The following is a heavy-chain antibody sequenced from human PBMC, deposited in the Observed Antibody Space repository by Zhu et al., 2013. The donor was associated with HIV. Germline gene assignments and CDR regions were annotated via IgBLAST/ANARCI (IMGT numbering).Heavy chain of an antibody. CDR1: GYTFTGYF. D-gene: IGHD1-20*01. CDR3: AREDRRLITALDY. CDR2: INPKNGGT. J-gene: IGHJ4*02. Sequence: QVQLVQSGAEVKKPGSSVKVSCKASGYTFTGYFMHWVRQAPRQGLEWMGWINPKNGGTNYAQNFKGRVTMTRDTSIDTAYMDLNNLKSDDTAVYYCAREDRRLITALDYWGQGTLVTISS. V-gene: IGHV1-2*02.